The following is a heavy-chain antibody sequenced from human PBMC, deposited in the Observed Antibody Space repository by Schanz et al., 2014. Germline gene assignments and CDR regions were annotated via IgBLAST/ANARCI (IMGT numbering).Heavy chain of an antibody. CDR2: IKPDGSEK. CDR3: ARDAVTSVLTPGFYY. CDR1: GFTFSAYW. Sequence: EVHLLESGGGLVQPGGSLRLSCAASGFTFSAYWMTWVRQAPGKGLDWVGIIKPDGSEKFYVDSVKGRFTISRDNAKKSLYLRMNSLRAEDTAVYYCARDAVTSVLTPGFYYWGQGTLVTVSS. D-gene: IGHD4-17*01. J-gene: IGHJ4*02. V-gene: IGHV3-7*01.